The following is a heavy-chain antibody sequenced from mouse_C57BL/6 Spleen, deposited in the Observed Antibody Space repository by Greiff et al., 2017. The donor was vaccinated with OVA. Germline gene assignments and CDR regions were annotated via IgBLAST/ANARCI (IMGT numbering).Heavy chain of an antibody. J-gene: IGHJ2*01. D-gene: IGHD1-1*01. Sequence: EVQLQQSGPELVKPGASVKISCKASGYTFTDYYMNWVKQSHGKSLEWIGDINPNNGGTSYNQKFKGKATLTVDKSSSTAYMELRSLTSEDSAVYYCARRELLRSYFDYWGQGTTLTVSS. V-gene: IGHV1-26*01. CDR2: INPNNGGT. CDR1: GYTFTDYY. CDR3: ARRELLRSYFDY.